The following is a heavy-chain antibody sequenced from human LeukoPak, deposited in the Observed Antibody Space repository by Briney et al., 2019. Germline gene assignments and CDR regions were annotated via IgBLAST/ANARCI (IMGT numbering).Heavy chain of an antibody. D-gene: IGHD1-26*01. Sequence: GGSLRLSCAASGFTFSNYGMHWVRQAPGKGLEWVASIRYDGFNKYYADSLKGRFTISRDNSKNTMYLQMNSLRAEDTAVYYCAKKTIVGATVDAFDIWGQGTMVIVSS. V-gene: IGHV3-30*02. J-gene: IGHJ3*02. CDR3: AKKTIVGATVDAFDI. CDR2: IRYDGFNK. CDR1: GFTFSNYG.